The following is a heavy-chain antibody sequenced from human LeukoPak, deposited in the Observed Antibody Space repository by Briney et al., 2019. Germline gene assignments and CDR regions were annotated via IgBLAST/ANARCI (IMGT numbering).Heavy chain of an antibody. CDR1: GFTFSDHY. D-gene: IGHD3-10*01. Sequence: QPGGSLRLSCAASGFTFSDHYMDCVRQAPGKGLEWVGRTRKKVNSYTTEYAASVKGRFTISRDDSKNSLYLQMNSLKTEDTAVYYCARSYGSGIYPFDYWGQGTLVTVSS. J-gene: IGHJ4*02. V-gene: IGHV3-72*01. CDR3: ARSYGSGIYPFDY. CDR2: TRKKVNSYTT.